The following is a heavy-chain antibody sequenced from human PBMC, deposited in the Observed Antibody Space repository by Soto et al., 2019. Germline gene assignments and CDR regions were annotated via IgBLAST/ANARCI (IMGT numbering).Heavy chain of an antibody. CDR2: INPTGGST. J-gene: IGHJ4*02. Sequence: ASVKVSCKASGYTFISYYIHWVRQAPGQGLEWMGIINPTGGSTTYAQKFQGRVTMTRDTSSSTVYMELSSLRSEDTAVYYCARRYGIDYWGQGPLVTVSS. CDR1: GYTFISYY. V-gene: IGHV1-46*01. D-gene: IGHD4-17*01. CDR3: ARRYGIDY.